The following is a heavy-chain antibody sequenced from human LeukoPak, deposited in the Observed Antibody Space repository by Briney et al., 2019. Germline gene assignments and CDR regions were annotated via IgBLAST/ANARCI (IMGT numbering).Heavy chain of an antibody. Sequence: GESLKISCKASGYTFTHQWIGWVRQKSGSGLEWMGIIYPRDSDTRYSPSFQGHVSISADTSINAAYLEWSRLEASDTAIYYCARHSDVIGAIWGQGTLVTVSS. CDR1: GYTFTHQW. CDR2: IYPRDSDT. V-gene: IGHV5-51*01. J-gene: IGHJ4*02. CDR3: ARHSDVIGAI. D-gene: IGHD3-10*01.